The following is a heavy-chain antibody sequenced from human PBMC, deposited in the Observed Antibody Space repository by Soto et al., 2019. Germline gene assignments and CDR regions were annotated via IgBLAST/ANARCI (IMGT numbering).Heavy chain of an antibody. CDR3: ARYSSPLGQYAFDI. Sequence: XQTLSLTCAISGYSVSSNSAAWNLIRQSPSRGLEWLGKTYYRSKWYYDYAVSVESRITFNPDTSKNQFSLHLNSVTPEDTAVYYCARYSSPLGQYAFDIWGQGTMVTVS. CDR2: TYYRSKWYY. J-gene: IGHJ3*02. D-gene: IGHD6-13*01. CDR1: GYSVSSNSAA. V-gene: IGHV6-1*01.